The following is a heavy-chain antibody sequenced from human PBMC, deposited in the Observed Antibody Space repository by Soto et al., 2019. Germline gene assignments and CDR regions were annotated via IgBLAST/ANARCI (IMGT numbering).Heavy chain of an antibody. CDR2: VSISSRTI. V-gene: IGHV3-48*02. CDR1: GFTFRSYS. CDR3: ARDNGIAGSFDP. D-gene: IGHD6-13*01. Sequence: GGSLRLSCAASGFTFRSYSMNWVRQPPGKGLEWVSYVSISSRTIYYADSVKGRSTISGDDAKNSLYLQMNSLRDEDTSVYYCARDNGIAGSFDPWGQGTLVTVSS. J-gene: IGHJ5*02.